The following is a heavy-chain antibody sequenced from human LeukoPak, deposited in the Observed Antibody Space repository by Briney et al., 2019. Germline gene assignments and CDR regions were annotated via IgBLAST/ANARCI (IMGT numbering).Heavy chain of an antibody. V-gene: IGHV3-9*01. D-gene: IGHD4-23*01. CDR2: ISWNSGSI. Sequence: GGSLRLSCAASGFTFDDYAMHWVRQAPGKGLEWVSGISWNSGSIGCADSVKGRFTISRDNAKNSLYLQMNSLRAEDTALYYCTKSGYGGNSEFDYWGQGTLVTVSS. CDR1: GFTFDDYA. J-gene: IGHJ4*02. CDR3: TKSGYGGNSEFDY.